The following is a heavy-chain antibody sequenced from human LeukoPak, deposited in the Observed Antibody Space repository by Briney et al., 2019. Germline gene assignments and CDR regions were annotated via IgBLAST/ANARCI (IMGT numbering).Heavy chain of an antibody. J-gene: IGHJ4*02. CDR3: AKAAGYCSGGSCYYPFDY. CDR2: ISYDGSNK. D-gene: IGHD2-15*01. Sequence: PGGSLRLSCAASGFTFSSYGMHWVRQAPGKGLEWVAVISYDGSNKYYADSVKGRFTISRDNSKNTLYLQMNSLRAEDTAVYYCAKAAGYCSGGSCYYPFDYWGQGTLVTVSS. CDR1: GFTFSSYG. V-gene: IGHV3-30*18.